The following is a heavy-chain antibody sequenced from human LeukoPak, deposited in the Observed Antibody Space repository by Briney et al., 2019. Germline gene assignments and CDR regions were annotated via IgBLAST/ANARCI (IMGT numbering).Heavy chain of an antibody. D-gene: IGHD1-14*01. CDR2: IKQDGSEK. CDR1: GFIFSDHW. Sequence: GGSLRLSCAASGFIFSDHWMTWVRQIPGKGLEWVANIKQDGSEKYYVDSVRYRFTISRDNTQHLLYLQMNSLRVEDTAIYYCTRGMNPERWGQGTLITVSS. V-gene: IGHV3-7*01. J-gene: IGHJ4*02. CDR3: TRGMNPER.